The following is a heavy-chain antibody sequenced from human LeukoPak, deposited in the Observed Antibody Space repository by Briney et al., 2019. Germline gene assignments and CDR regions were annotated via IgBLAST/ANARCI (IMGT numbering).Heavy chain of an antibody. CDR2: ISGSNSYI. D-gene: IGHD3-10*01. CDR3: ASPTIKIHGDRRAFDI. V-gene: IGHV3-21*01. J-gene: IGHJ3*02. Sequence: GGSLRLSCAASGFTFNSYSMNWVRQAPGKGLEWVSSISGSNSYIYYADSMKGRFTISRDNAKNSLYLQMNSLRAEDTAVYYCASPTIKIHGDRRAFDIWGQGTMVTVSS. CDR1: GFTFNSYS.